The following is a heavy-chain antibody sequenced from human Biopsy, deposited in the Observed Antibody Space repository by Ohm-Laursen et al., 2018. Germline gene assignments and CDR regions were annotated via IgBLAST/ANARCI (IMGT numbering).Heavy chain of an antibody. V-gene: IGHV3-23*01. D-gene: IGHD5/OR15-5a*01. Sequence: SLRLSCAASGFTVYNNYMTWVRQAPGKGLECVSRISGRGGSGASTYCADSVKGRFTISRDNSKNTLFLQMNSLRAEDTAIYYCARGDLPEFDYWGQGTLVTVSS. CDR3: ARGDLPEFDY. CDR2: ISGRGGSGAST. J-gene: IGHJ4*02. CDR1: GFTVYNNY.